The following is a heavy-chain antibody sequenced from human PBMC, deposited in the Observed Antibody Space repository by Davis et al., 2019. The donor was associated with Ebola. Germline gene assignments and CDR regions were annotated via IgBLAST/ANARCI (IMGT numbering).Heavy chain of an antibody. CDR1: GFTFSSYA. D-gene: IGHD4-23*01. CDR2: ISGSGGST. J-gene: IGHJ6*02. V-gene: IGHV3-23*01. Sequence: PGGSLRLSCAASGFTFSSYAMSWVRQAPGKGLEWVSAISGSGGSTYYADSVKGRFTISRHNSKNTLYLQMNSLRAEDTAVYYCAREGLRWYGMDVWGQGTTVTVSS. CDR3: AREGLRWYGMDV.